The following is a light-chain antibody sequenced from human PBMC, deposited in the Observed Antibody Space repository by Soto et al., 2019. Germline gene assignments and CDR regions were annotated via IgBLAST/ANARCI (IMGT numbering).Light chain of an antibody. Sequence: IQLTQSPSSLSASVGDRVTITCRTSQNVNRYLNWYQEQPGKAPKLLIYAASILQSGVPSRFSGSGSATDFTLAISSLQPEDFTTYYCQQSYGIPQTFGPGTKVEIK. CDR3: QQSYGIPQT. J-gene: IGKJ1*01. CDR2: AAS. V-gene: IGKV1-39*01. CDR1: QNVNRY.